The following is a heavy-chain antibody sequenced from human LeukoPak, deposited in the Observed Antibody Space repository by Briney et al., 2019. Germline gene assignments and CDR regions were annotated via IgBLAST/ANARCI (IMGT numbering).Heavy chain of an antibody. D-gene: IGHD3-3*01. CDR3: ARLPGLLRFFRNWFDP. CDR2: IKQDGSEK. CDR1: GFTFSSYW. Sequence: GGSLRLSCAASGFTFSSYWMSWVRQAPGKGLEWVANIKQDGSEKYYVDSVKGRFTISRDNAKNSLHLQMNSLRAEDTAVYYCARLPGLLRFFRNWFDPWGQGTLVTVSS. V-gene: IGHV3-7*01. J-gene: IGHJ5*02.